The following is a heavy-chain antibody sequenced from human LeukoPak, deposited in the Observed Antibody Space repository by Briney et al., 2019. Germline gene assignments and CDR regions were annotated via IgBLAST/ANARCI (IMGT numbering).Heavy chain of an antibody. J-gene: IGHJ4*02. CDR1: GFTFSSYV. CDR3: AVSFNYDYGGTRQNPFDY. Sequence: GGSLRLSCAASGFTFSSYVMSWVRQAPGKGLEWVSTISDGGGTYYADSVKGRFTISRDNSKNTVFLQMHRLTAEDTAAYYCAVSFNYDYGGTRQNPFDYWGQGTLVTVSS. CDR2: ISDGGGT. D-gene: IGHD4-23*01. V-gene: IGHV3-23*01.